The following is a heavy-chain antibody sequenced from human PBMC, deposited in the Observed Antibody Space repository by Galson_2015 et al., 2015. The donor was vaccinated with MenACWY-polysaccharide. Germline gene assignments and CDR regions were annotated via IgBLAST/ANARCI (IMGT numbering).Heavy chain of an antibody. D-gene: IGHD2-15*01. CDR2: INPNSGGT. Sequence: PGQGLEWMGWINPNSGGTNYAQKFQGRVTMTRDTSISTAYMELSRLRSDDTAVYYCAREAEGQYCSGGSCSQFDYWGQGTLVTVSS. V-gene: IGHV1-2*02. CDR3: AREAEGQYCSGGSCSQFDY. J-gene: IGHJ4*02.